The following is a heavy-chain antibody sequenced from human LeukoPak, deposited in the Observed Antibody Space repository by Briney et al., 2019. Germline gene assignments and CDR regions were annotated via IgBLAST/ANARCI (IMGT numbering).Heavy chain of an antibody. J-gene: IGHJ4*02. CDR1: GFTFSSYS. Sequence: GGSLRLSCAASGFTFSSYSMNWVRQAPGKGLEWVSSISSSSSYIYYADSVKGRFTISRDNAKNSLYLQMNSLREEDTAVYYCTNEGGPMAATTERYSFDHWGQGALVTVSS. D-gene: IGHD6-25*01. CDR3: TNEGGPMAATTERYSFDH. CDR2: ISSSSSYI. V-gene: IGHV3-21*01.